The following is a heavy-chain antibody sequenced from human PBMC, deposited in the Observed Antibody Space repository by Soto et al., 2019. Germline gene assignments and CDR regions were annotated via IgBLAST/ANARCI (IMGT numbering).Heavy chain of an antibody. V-gene: IGHV4-31*03. CDR1: GGSISSGGYY. Sequence: QVQLQESGPGLVKPSQTLSLTCTVSGGSISSGGYYWSWIRQHPGKGLEWIGYIYYSGSTYYNPSLKSRVTISVDTSKNHFSLKLSSVTAADTAVYYCARDVRCSSTSCYDAFDIWGQGTMVTVSS. J-gene: IGHJ3*02. CDR2: IYYSGST. D-gene: IGHD2-2*01. CDR3: ARDVRCSSTSCYDAFDI.